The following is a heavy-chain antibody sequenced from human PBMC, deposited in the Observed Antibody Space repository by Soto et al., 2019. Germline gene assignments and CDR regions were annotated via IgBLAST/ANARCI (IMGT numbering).Heavy chain of an antibody. Sequence: SETLSLTCTVSGGSISSSSYYWGWIRQPPGKGLEWIGSIYYSGSTYYNPSLKSRVTISVDTSKNQFSLKLSSVTAADTAVYYCARLVGRGRSFHAAALFYGMDVWGQGTTVTVSS. J-gene: IGHJ6*02. V-gene: IGHV4-39*01. CDR2: IYYSGST. CDR1: GGSISSSSYY. CDR3: ARLVGRGRSFHAAALFYGMDV. D-gene: IGHD6-6*01.